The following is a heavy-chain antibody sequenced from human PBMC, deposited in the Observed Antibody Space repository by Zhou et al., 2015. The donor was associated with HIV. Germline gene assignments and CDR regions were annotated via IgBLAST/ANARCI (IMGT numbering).Heavy chain of an antibody. V-gene: IGHV1-69*06. D-gene: IGHD4/OR15-4a*01. CDR3: ARAPPRHDPGRVSDLWGSFFDS. CDR1: GGTLSDNA. J-gene: IGHJ4*02. Sequence: QVQLVQSGAEVKKPGSSVKVSCTASGGTLSDNAFSWVRQAPGQGLEWVAGIIPVFGATKYSQKFQNRFTITADTSTSTVFLEVAYLRSEDTAMYYCARAPPRHDPGRVSDLWGSFFDSWGQGTLVTVSS. CDR2: IIPVFGAT.